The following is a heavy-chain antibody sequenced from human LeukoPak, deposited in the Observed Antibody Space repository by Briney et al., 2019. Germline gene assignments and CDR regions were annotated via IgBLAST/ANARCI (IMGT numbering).Heavy chain of an antibody. CDR3: ARDQVDTAMAAFDY. J-gene: IGHJ4*02. CDR1: GYTFTDYY. Sequence: ASVKVSCKASGYTFTDYYIHWVRQAPGQGLEWIGWINPNSGGTNCAQKFQGRVTMTRDTSISTAYMEVSGLTSDDAAVYYCARDQVDTAMAAFDYWGQGTLVTVSS. V-gene: IGHV1-2*02. CDR2: INPNSGGT. D-gene: IGHD5-18*01.